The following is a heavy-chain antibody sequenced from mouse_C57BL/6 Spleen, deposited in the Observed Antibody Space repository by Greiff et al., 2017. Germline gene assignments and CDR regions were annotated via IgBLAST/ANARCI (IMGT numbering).Heavy chain of an antibody. CDR1: GYTFTSYW. CDR3: ARNAYCIWVAY. J-gene: IGHJ3*01. V-gene: IGHV1-50*01. Sequence: QVQLQQPGAELVKPGASVKLSCKASGYTFTSYWMQWVKQRPGQGLGWIGEFDPSDSYTDSNQKFTVKSTLTVDTSSSPAYMQLSSLTSEDSAFYYCARNAYCIWVAYWGQVTLVTGSA. D-gene: IGHD1-1*01. CDR2: FDPSDSYT.